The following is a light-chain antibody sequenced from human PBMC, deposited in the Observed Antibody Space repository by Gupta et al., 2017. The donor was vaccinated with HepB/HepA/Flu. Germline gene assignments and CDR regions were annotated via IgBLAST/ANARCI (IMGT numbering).Light chain of an antibody. CDR3: GTWDSSLSAL. CDR1: SSNIGNNY. J-gene: IGLJ2*01. V-gene: IGLV1-51*01. Sequence: QSVLTQSPSVSAAPGQKVTFSCSGSSSNIGNNYVSWYQQLPGTAPKLLIYDNNKRPSGIPDRFSGSKSGTSATLGITGLQTGDEADYYCGTWDSSLSALFGGGTKLTVL. CDR2: DNN.